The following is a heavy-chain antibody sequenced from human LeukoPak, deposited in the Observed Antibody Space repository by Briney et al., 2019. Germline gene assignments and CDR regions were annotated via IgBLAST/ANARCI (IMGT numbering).Heavy chain of an antibody. D-gene: IGHD1-26*01. J-gene: IGHJ3*02. CDR1: GFTVTTNG. CDR2: INGDGNSI. V-gene: IGHV3-74*01. Sequence: GGSLRLSCAASGFTVTTNGMHWVRQAPGKGLVRVSRINGDGNSIIYADSVKGRFTISRDNAKKTLYLQMNSLSVEDTAVYYCARGGSPPEALGDVFDIWGQGTMVTVSS. CDR3: ARGGSPPEALGDVFDI.